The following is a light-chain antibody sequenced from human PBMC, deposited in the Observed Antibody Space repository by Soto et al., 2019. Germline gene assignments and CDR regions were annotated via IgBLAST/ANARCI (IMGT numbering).Light chain of an antibody. CDR3: QHYNPYSPWT. CDR1: QSITGW. Sequence: DIQMTQSPSTLSASVGDRVTITCRASQSITGWLDWFQQKPGKAPKLLISKASNLESGVPSRFSGSGSGTDFTLTISSLQPDDFATYYCQHYNPYSPWTFGQGTKVEIK. V-gene: IGKV1-5*03. CDR2: KAS. J-gene: IGKJ1*01.